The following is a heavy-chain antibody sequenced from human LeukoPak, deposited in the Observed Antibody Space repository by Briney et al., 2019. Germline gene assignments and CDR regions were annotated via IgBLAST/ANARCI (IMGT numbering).Heavy chain of an antibody. CDR2: VQHIGGET. J-gene: IGHJ1*01. D-gene: IGHD4-11*01. Sequence: GGSLRLSCAGSGFTFSNSWMGWVRQAPGKGLEWVANVQHIGGETYYVGSVKGRFTISRDNAKNSVYLQMNSLGADNTAVYYCATYSILNAREFRYWGQGTLVTVTS. CDR1: GFTFSNSW. V-gene: IGHV3-7*01. CDR3: ATYSILNAREFRY.